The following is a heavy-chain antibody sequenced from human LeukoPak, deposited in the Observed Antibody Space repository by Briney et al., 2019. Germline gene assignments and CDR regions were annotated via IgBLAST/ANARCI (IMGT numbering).Heavy chain of an antibody. D-gene: IGHD4-11*01. CDR1: GGSINNYF. J-gene: IGHJ4*02. Sequence: KPSETLSLTCTVPGGSINNYFWSWIRQPAGKGLEWIGRIYTSGSTNYNPSLKSPVTMSIDTSKNQFSLKVTSVTDADTAVYYCARDPYNNSPFDYWGQGILVTVSS. CDR2: IYTSGST. V-gene: IGHV4-4*07. CDR3: ARDPYNNSPFDY.